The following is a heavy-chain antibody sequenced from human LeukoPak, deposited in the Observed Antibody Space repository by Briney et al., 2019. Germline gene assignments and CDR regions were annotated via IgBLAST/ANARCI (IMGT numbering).Heavy chain of an antibody. V-gene: IGHV3-7*01. J-gene: IGHJ4*02. CDR1: GINFRGYW. D-gene: IGHD5-12*01. CDR2: MKQDGREK. CDR3: ARDLGHTGYDLYDY. Sequence: QTGGSLRLSCAVSGINFRGYWMAWVRQAPGKGLEWVANMKQDGREKYYVDSVKGRFTISRDNAKNSLYLEMNRLRVEDTAVYYCARDLGHTGYDLYDYWGQGTLVTVSS.